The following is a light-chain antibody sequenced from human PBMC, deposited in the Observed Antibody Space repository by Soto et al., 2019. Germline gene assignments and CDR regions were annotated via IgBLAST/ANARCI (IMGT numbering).Light chain of an antibody. CDR2: GAS. Sequence: EIVLTQSPGTLSLSPGERATLSCRASQSVSSSSLAWYQQKPGQAPRLLIYGASSRATGIPDRFSGSGSGTDFTRTISRLEPEDFAVDYCQQYGSSPRTFGQGTKVEIK. CDR3: QQYGSSPRT. V-gene: IGKV3-20*01. J-gene: IGKJ1*01. CDR1: QSVSSSS.